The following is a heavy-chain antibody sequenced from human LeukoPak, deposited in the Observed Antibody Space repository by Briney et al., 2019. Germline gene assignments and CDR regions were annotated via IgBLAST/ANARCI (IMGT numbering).Heavy chain of an antibody. V-gene: IGHV3-7*01. CDR3: ARGWNFPHY. J-gene: IGHJ4*02. CDR1: GFTFSSDW. CDR2: IKQDGSEK. D-gene: IGHD1-7*01. Sequence: GGSLRLSCIASGFTFSSDWMSWVRQAPGKGLEWVANIKQDGSEKYYVDSVKGRFTISRDNAKNSLDLQMNSLRAEDTAVYYCARGWNFPHYWGQGALVTVSS.